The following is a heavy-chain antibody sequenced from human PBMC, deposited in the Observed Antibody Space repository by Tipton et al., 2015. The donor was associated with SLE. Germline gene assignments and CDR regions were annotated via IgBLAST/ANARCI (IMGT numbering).Heavy chain of an antibody. CDR3: ARGFRSITCLDY. V-gene: IGHV4-61*02. CDR2: MYTSGST. D-gene: IGHD2-2*01. CDR1: GGSISSGSYY. J-gene: IGHJ4*02. Sequence: LRLSCTVSGGSISSGSYYWSWIRQPAGKGLEWIGRMYTSGSTNYNPSLKSRVTISVDTSKKQFSLKLSSVTAADTAVYYCARGFRSITCLDYWGQGTLVTVSS.